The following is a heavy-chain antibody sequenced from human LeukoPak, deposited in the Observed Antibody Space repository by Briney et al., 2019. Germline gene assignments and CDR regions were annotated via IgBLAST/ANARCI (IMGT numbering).Heavy chain of an antibody. CDR3: ARDYGYSIPFDY. V-gene: IGHV3-11*04. D-gene: IGHD6-13*01. CDR1: GFTFSDYY. Sequence: PGGSLRLSCSASGFTFSDYYMNWIRQAPGKGLEWVSYIDSSGSSTYYADSVKGRFTISRDNSKNTLYLQMNSLRAEDTAVYYCARDYGYSIPFDYWGQGTLVTVSS. CDR2: IDSSGSST. J-gene: IGHJ4*02.